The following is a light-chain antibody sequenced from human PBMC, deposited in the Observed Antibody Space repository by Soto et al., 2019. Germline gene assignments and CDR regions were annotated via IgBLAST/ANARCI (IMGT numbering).Light chain of an antibody. J-gene: IGKJ1*01. Sequence: DIQMTQSPSTLSASVGDRVTITCRASQSITTWLAWYQQKPGKAPKLLIYKATNLQSGVPSRFSGSGSGTEFSLTISSLQPDDFAVYYCQQYDRWWTFGQGTKVDIK. CDR3: QQYDRWWT. CDR1: QSITTW. V-gene: IGKV1-5*03. CDR2: KAT.